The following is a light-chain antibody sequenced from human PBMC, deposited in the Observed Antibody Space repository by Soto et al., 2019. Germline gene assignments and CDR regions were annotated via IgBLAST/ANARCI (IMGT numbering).Light chain of an antibody. CDR2: VAS. V-gene: IGKV3-20*01. CDR1: QSVSSSY. Sequence: EIVLTQSPGTLSLSPGERATLSCRASQSVSSSYLAWYQQKPGQAPRLLIYVASSRATAIPDRFSGSGSGTDFTLTISRLEPEDVAVYYCQQYGGSPPYTFGQGTKLEIK. CDR3: QQYGGSPPYT. J-gene: IGKJ2*01.